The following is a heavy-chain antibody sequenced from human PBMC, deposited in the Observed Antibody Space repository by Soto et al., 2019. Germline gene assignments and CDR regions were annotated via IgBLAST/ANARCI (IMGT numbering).Heavy chain of an antibody. CDR1: GYTFTSHA. D-gene: IGHD1-26*01. CDR3: ARGSGSHFPYFDH. V-gene: IGHV1-3*01. J-gene: IGHJ4*02. CDR2: INAGEGNT. Sequence: QVQLVQSGAEVKKPGASVKVSCKASGYTFTSHAMHWVRQAPGQRLEWMGWINAGEGNTKYSQKFRGRVTLTRDTSASIAYMELSSLRSEDTAVYYCARGSGSHFPYFDHWGRGILVTVSS.